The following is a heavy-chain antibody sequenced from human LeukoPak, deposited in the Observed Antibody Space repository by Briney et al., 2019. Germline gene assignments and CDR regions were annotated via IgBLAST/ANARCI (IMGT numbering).Heavy chain of an antibody. V-gene: IGHV3-43*02. CDR3: ARESESSGWYDY. CDR2: ISGDGGST. J-gene: IGHJ4*02. D-gene: IGHD6-19*01. CDR1: GFMFHDYA. Sequence: GGSLRLSCAGPGFMFHDYAIHWVRQAPGRGLEWVSLISGDGGSTFYADSVKGRFTISRDNSKNSLYLQMNSLRSDDTALYYCARESESSGWYDYWGQGTLVTVSS.